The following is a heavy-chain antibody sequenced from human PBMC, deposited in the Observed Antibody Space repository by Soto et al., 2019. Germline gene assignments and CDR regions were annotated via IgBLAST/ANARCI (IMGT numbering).Heavy chain of an antibody. CDR2: IYYDGST. CDR3: AKVVVAATRHTDFDS. CDR1: GGSINSNNYY. V-gene: IGHV4-39*02. Sequence: SETLSLTCTVSGGSINSNNYYWAWIRQPPGKGLAWIASIYYDGSTYYNTSLKSRVTISRATSKNQFSLRLTSMTAADTAVYYCAKVVVAATRHTDFDSWGQGTLVTVSS. J-gene: IGHJ4*02. D-gene: IGHD2-15*01.